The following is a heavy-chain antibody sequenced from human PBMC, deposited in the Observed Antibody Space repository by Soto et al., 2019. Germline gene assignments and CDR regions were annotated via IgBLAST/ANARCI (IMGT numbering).Heavy chain of an antibody. CDR2: ISWNSGSI. CDR3: AKGYVGSYFDAFDI. V-gene: IGHV3-9*01. Sequence: EVQLVESGGGLVQPGRSLRLSCAASGFTFDDYAMHWVRQAPGKGLEWVSGISWNSGSIGYADSVKGRFTISRDNAKNSLYLQMNSLRAEDTALYYCAKGYVGSYFDAFDIWGQGTMVTVSS. CDR1: GFTFDDYA. D-gene: IGHD1-26*01. J-gene: IGHJ3*02.